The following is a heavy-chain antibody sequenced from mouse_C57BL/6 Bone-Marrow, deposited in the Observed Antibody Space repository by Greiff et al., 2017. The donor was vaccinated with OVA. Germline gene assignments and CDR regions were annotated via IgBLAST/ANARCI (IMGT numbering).Heavy chain of an antibody. D-gene: IGHD1-1*02. J-gene: IGHJ3*01. CDR1: GFTFSDYG. CDR3: ARRIWSAWFAY. V-gene: IGHV5-17*01. Sequence: EVKLVESGGGLVKPGGSLKLSCAASGFTFSDYGMHWVRQAPEKGLEWVAYISSGSSTIYYADTVKGRFPISRDNAKNTLFLQMTSLRSEDTAMYYCARRIWSAWFAYWGQGTLVTVSA. CDR2: ISSGSSTI.